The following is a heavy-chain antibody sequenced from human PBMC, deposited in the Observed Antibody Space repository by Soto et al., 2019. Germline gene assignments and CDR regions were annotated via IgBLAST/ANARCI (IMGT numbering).Heavy chain of an antibody. Sequence: ASETLSLTCTVSGGSISDHYYMWIRQSPGKGLEYIGYIHNGGSTNYNPSLKSRVIISVDTSKNQFSLKLTSVTAADTAVYYCARGVYGGYASHFDYWGQGTLVTVSS. V-gene: IGHV4-59*11. D-gene: IGHD5-12*01. CDR3: ARGVYGGYASHFDY. CDR1: GGSISDHY. CDR2: IHNGGST. J-gene: IGHJ4*02.